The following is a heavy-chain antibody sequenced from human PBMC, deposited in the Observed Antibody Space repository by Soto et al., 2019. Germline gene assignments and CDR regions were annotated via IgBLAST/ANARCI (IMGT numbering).Heavy chain of an antibody. J-gene: IGHJ6*02. Sequence: PSETLSLAGAVSGYSISSGDYWGSILQPPGKWLEWIGSIYHTGKTYGKPSRKSRVTISVDTSKNQFYLKLNSVTAADTAVYYCARAGVERIPIFGVVAPYGMDVWGLGTTVTVSS. CDR3: ARAGVERIPIFGVVAPYGMDV. CDR1: GYSISSGDY. V-gene: IGHV4-38-2*01. D-gene: IGHD3-3*01. CDR2: IYHTGKT.